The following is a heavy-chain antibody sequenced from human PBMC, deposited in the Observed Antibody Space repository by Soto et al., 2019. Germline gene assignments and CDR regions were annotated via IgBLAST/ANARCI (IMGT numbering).Heavy chain of an antibody. CDR2: INHSGST. D-gene: IGHD3-10*01. V-gene: IGHV4-34*01. CDR1: GGSFSGYY. J-gene: IGHJ6*02. CDR3: ARLRTPRITMVRPYYYYGMDV. Sequence: PSETLSLTCAVYGGSFSGYYWSWIRQPPGKGLEWIGEINHSGSTNYNPSLKSRVTISVDTSKNQFSLKLSSVTAADTAVYYCARLRTPRITMVRPYYYYGMDVWGQGTTVTVSS.